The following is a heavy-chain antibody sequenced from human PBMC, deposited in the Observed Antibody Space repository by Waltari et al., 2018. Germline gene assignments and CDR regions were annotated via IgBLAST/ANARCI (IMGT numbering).Heavy chain of an antibody. J-gene: IGHJ4*02. D-gene: IGHD1-1*01. CDR1: GFTFRRFW. Sequence: EAQLVQSGGGLVQPGGSLTLSCAASGFTFRRFWMTWIRQAPGQGLEWVAHIVPDGSDKDYVDSGKGRFTISRDNAENSLLLQMSSLRVEDTALYYCVGWNDPINSWGQGTLVAVSS. CDR2: IVPDGSDK. CDR3: VGWNDPINS. V-gene: IGHV3-7*01.